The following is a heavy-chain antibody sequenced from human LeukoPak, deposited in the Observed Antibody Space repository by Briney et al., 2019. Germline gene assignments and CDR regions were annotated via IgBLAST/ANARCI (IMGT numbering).Heavy chain of an antibody. CDR1: GFTFSAYA. CDR2: IGSDGKT. D-gene: IGHD3-10*02. Sequence: GGSLRLSCEASGFTFSAYAMTWVRQAPGKGLEWVSSIGSDGKTHYSESVKGRFAISRDNSKSMLFLQPNSLRAEDTALYYCARDLHYYVAVDVWGQGTTVTVSS. J-gene: IGHJ6*02. V-gene: IGHV3-23*01. CDR3: ARDLHYYVAVDV.